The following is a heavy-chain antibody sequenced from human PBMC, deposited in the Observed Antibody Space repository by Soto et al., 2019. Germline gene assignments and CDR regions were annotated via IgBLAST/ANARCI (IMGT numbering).Heavy chain of an antibody. D-gene: IGHD3-3*01. V-gene: IGHV3-23*01. CDR2: ICASGVDT. Sequence: EVQLLESGGGLVQPGGSLRLSCVASGFTFSSYAMTWVRQAPGKGLEWVAAICASGVDTHYVDSVKGRFTISRDNSKNALFLQITRLRVEDTAIYYCAKGANYDFWSGFPPVTDYYYMYVWGKGTTGTVSS. CDR1: GFTFSSYA. J-gene: IGHJ6*03. CDR3: AKGANYDFWSGFPPVTDYYYMYV.